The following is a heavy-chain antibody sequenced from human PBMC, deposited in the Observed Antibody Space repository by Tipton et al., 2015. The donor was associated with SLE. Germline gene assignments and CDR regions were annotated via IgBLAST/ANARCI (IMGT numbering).Heavy chain of an antibody. CDR3: ARDRGIPVGNYMDV. D-gene: IGHD2-2*01. CDR2: VYYSGTT. CDR1: GSSITAYY. V-gene: IGHV4-59*01. Sequence: TLSLTCTVSGSSITAYYWTWIRQPPGKGLEWIGYVYYSGTTNYNPSLKSRVTISVDTSKNQFSLKLSSVTAADTAVYYCARDRGIPVGNYMDVWGKGTTVTVSS. J-gene: IGHJ6*03.